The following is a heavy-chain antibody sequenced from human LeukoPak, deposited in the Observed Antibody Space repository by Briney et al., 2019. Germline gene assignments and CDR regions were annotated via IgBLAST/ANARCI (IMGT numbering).Heavy chain of an antibody. J-gene: IGHJ4*02. CDR2: ISDTGSST. V-gene: IGHV3-23*01. D-gene: IGHD3-9*01. CDR3: AKAYFDWSPNNPYFFDY. CDR1: GFTFSSYW. Sequence: GGSLRLSCAASGFTFSSYWMSWVRQAPGKGLEWVSAISDTGSSTYYADSVKGRFTISRDNSKNTLYLQMNSLRAEDTAVFYCAKAYFDWSPNNPYFFDYWGQGTLVTVSS.